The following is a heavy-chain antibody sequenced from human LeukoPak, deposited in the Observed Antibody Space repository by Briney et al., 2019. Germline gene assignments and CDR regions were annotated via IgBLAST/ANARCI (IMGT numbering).Heavy chain of an antibody. CDR3: ARPTVPPLTYYYYYMDV. V-gene: IGHV4-38-2*02. CDR1: GYSISSGYY. D-gene: IGHD1-1*01. Sequence: PLETLSLTCTVSGYSISSGYYWGWIRQPPGTGLEWIGSIYHSESTYYNPSLKSRVTISVDTSKNQFSLKLSSVTAADTAVYYCARPTVPPLTYYYYYMDVWGKGTTVTVSS. J-gene: IGHJ6*03. CDR2: IYHSEST.